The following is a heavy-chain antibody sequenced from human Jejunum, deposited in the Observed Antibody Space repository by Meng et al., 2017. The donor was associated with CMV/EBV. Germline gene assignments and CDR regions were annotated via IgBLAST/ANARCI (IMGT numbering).Heavy chain of an antibody. Sequence: SCKASGYTFNHFYLHWVRQAPGQGLEWMGWVNPNNGGTDYAQKFQGRVIMTSDTSISTVYMELSRLTFDDTAVYYCARGPWGVDLWGQGTLVTVSS. CDR1: GYTFNHFY. CDR2: VNPNNGGT. D-gene: IGHD3-10*01. J-gene: IGHJ4*02. V-gene: IGHV1-2*02. CDR3: ARGPWGVDL.